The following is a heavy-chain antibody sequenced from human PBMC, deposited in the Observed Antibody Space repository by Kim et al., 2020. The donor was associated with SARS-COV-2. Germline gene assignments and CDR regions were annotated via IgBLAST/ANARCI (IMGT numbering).Heavy chain of an antibody. V-gene: IGHV4-34*01. D-gene: IGHD3-22*01. J-gene: IGHJ3*02. CDR3: ARGSRDSSGPEGFDI. CDR2: INHSGST. CDR1: GGSFSGYY. Sequence: SETLSLTCAVYGGSFSGYYWSWIRQPPGKGLEWIGEINHSGSTNYNPSLKSRVTISVDTSKNQFSLKLSSVTAADTAVYYCARGSRDSSGPEGFDIWGQGTMVTVSS.